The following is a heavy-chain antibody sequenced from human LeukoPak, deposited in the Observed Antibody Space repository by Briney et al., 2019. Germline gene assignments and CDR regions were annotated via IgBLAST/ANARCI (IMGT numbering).Heavy chain of an antibody. Sequence: GGSLRLSFTFSGLTFRSYWMNWVRQAPGKGLEWVANINPGGNEIRSVDSVKGRSIISRDNAKNSLDLQMSSLRVEDTAVYYCMCWGTDNHWGQGILVTVSS. CDR3: MCWGTDNH. V-gene: IGHV3-7*01. D-gene: IGHD7-27*01. CDR1: GLTFRSYW. CDR2: INPGGNEI. J-gene: IGHJ4*02.